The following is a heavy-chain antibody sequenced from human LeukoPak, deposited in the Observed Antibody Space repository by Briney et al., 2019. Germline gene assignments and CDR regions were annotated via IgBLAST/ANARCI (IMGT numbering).Heavy chain of an antibody. V-gene: IGHV4-38-2*02. D-gene: IGHD3-16*02. CDR1: GYSLSSHYC. Sequence: SETLSLTCSVSGYSLSSHYCWGWIRQPPGKGVGWIGSDCNSGSPIYNPSLKSRLAISLESSKTASSLQLSSLTAADTAVYYCARVFCYFEAGSNPSWFDPWGQGTLVTVSS. CDR2: DCNSGSP. J-gene: IGHJ5*02. CDR3: ARVFCYFEAGSNPSWFDP.